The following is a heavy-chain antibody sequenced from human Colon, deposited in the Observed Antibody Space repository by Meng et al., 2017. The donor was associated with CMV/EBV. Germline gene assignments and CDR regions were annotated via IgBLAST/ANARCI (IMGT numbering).Heavy chain of an antibody. D-gene: IGHD3-10*01. V-gene: IGHV4-4*07. CDR2: VYISGNT. CDR3: ARDSNLSGLAY. CDR1: GASITSYY. J-gene: IGHJ4*02. Sequence: QARLGESGPGLVKPSEPLSLTCTVSGASITSYYWSWIRQPAGKGLEWIGRVYISGNTNYNPSLKSRVTMSIDTSKNQLSLNIRSVTAADTAVYYCARDSNLSGLAYWGQGTLVTVSS.